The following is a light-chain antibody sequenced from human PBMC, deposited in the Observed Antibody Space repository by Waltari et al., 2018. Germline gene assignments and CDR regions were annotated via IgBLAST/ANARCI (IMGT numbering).Light chain of an antibody. CDR2: TLS. J-gene: IGKJ1*01. V-gene: IGKV2-40*01. Sequence: VVVTQTPLSLTVTPGEPASISCRSSQSLLDSEDGATSLDWYLQKPGQSPKLLIFTLSNRAPGVPDRFTGSGSGTYFTLKINRVEAEDVGVYYCMQRIGFPWSFGQGTKVEIK. CDR1: QSLLDSEDGATS. CDR3: MQRIGFPWS.